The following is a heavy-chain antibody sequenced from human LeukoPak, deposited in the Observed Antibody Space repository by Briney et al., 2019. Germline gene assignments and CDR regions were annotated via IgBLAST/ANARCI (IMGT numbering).Heavy chain of an antibody. D-gene: IGHD1-7*01. V-gene: IGHV3-48*01. CDR2: ITSSSETI. CDR1: GFTFSTYS. CDR3: ARDKHNWNYEGLDY. J-gene: IGHJ4*02. Sequence: PGGSLRLSCAASGFTFSTYSMNWVRQAPGKGPEWVSYITSSSETIYYADSVKGRFTTSRDNARNSLYLQMNSLRAEDTAVYYCARDKHNWNYEGLDYWGQGTLVTVPS.